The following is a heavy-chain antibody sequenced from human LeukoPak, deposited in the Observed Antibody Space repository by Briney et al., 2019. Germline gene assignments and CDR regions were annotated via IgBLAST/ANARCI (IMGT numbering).Heavy chain of an antibody. CDR2: IYLGDSVT. D-gene: IGHD3-10*01. V-gene: IGHV5-51*01. CDR1: GYSFTSYW. J-gene: IGHJ4*02. CDR3: ARRRDREYYFDY. Sequence: NRGESLKISCKGSGYSFTSYWISWVRQMPGKGLEWMGIIYLGDSVTRYSPSFQGQVAISADKSISTAYLQWSSLKASDTAMYYCARRRDREYYFDYWGQGTLVTVSS.